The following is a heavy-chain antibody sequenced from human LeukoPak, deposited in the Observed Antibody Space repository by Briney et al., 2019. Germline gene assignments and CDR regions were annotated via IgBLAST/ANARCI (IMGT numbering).Heavy chain of an antibody. D-gene: IGHD4/OR15-4a*01. CDR2: INPNSDDT. Sequence: ASVKVSCKASGYTFTGYYMHWVRQAPGQGLEWMGWINPNSDDTNYAQKFQGRVTMTRDTSISTAYMELSRLRSDDTAVYYCARMDDYGDHYYSGMDVWGQGTTVAVSS. CDR3: ARMDDYGDHYYSGMDV. V-gene: IGHV1-2*02. J-gene: IGHJ6*02. CDR1: GYTFTGYY.